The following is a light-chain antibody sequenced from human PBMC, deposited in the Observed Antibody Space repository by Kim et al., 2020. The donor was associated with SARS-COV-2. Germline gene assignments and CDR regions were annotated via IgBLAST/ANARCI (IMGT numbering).Light chain of an antibody. CDR3: ASSDAPLSARA. CDR2: DNN. CDR1: RSNIENNV. Sequence: GRTVTISCSGRRSNIENNVVSWYQQLPGTAPKLLIFDNNKRPSGIPDRFSGSKSDTSATLGITGLQTGDAAGYSCASSDAPLSARAFGSGTKLTVL. J-gene: IGLJ3*02. V-gene: IGLV1-51*01.